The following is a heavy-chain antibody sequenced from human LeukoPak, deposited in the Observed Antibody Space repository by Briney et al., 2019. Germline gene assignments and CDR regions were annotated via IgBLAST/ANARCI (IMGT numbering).Heavy chain of an antibody. J-gene: IGHJ5*02. CDR3: ARVEKQTGYYGSGSDR. V-gene: IGHV1-18*01. Sequence: ASVKVSLKASGYTFTSYGISWGRQGPGQGLEGMGWISAYNGNTNYAQKLQGRVTMTTDTSTSTAYMGLRSLRSDDTAVYYCARVEKQTGYYGSGSDRWGQGTLVTVSS. CDR1: GYTFTSYG. CDR2: ISAYNGNT. D-gene: IGHD3-10*01.